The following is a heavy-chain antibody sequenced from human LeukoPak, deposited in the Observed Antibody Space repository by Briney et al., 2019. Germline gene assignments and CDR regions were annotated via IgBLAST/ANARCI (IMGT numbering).Heavy chain of an antibody. CDR1: GDSVSSNRAA. V-gene: IGHV6-1*01. D-gene: IGHD5-24*01. CDR3: ARGGGVWRDGYNSEFDY. Sequence: SQTLSLTFAISGDSVSSNRAAWNWIRQSPLRGLEWLGRTYYRSKWYNEYAVSVKSRITINPDTSKNQFSLQLNSVTPEDTAVYYCARGGGVWRDGYNSEFDYWGQGTLVTVSS. CDR2: TYYRSKWYN. J-gene: IGHJ4*02.